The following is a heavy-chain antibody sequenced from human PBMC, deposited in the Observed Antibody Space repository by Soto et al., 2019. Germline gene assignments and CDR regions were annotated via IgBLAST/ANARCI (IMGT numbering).Heavy chain of an antibody. CDR2: IYHSGST. CDR3: ARAKYYYGSGSYFDY. J-gene: IGHJ4*02. D-gene: IGHD3-10*01. CDR1: GGSISSGGYS. V-gene: IGHV4-30-2*01. Sequence: SETLSLTCAVSGGSISSGGYSWSWIRQPPGKGLEWIGYIYHSGSTYYNPPLKSRVTISVDRSKNQFSLKLSSVTAADTAVYYCARAKYYYGSGSYFDYWGQGTLVTVSS.